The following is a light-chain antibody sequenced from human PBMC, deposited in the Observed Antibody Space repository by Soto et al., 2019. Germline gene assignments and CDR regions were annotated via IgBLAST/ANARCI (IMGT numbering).Light chain of an antibody. V-gene: IGKV1-33*01. CDR1: QDISNY. CDR3: HT. Sequence: DIQMTQSPSSLSASVGDRVTITCQASQDISNYLNWYQQKPGKAPKLLIYDASNLETGVPSRFSGSGSGTDFTFTISSLQPEDIATYYCHTFGPGTKVDIK. CDR2: DAS. J-gene: IGKJ3*01.